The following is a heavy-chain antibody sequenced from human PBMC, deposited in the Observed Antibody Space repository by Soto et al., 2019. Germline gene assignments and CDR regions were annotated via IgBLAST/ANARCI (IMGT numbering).Heavy chain of an antibody. J-gene: IGHJ5*02. Sequence: EVQLVESGGGLVQPGGSLRLSCAASGFTFSSYWMSWVRQAPGKGLEWVAKIKLDGSDKYYVDSVKGRFTISRDNAKNSLYLQMNSLRAEDTAVYYCAREPVVAATSLTWFDPWGLGTLVTVSS. CDR1: GFTFSSYW. D-gene: IGHD2-15*01. CDR3: AREPVVAATSLTWFDP. CDR2: IKLDGSDK. V-gene: IGHV3-7*03.